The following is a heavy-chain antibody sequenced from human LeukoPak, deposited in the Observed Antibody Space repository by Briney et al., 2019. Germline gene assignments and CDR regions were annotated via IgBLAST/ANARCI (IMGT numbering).Heavy chain of an antibody. CDR3: ARDLGRDGSGWYPYHGY. CDR2: IVPNSGVT. D-gene: IGHD6-19*01. CDR1: GYSFTGYY. J-gene: IGHJ4*02. Sequence: ASVKVSCQASGYSFTGYYMHWVRQAPGQGLEWMGWIVPNSGVTNYAQKFQGRVTLTRDTSISTAYMELSRLTSDDTAVYFCARDLGRDGSGWYPYHGYWGQGTLVIVSS. V-gene: IGHV1-2*02.